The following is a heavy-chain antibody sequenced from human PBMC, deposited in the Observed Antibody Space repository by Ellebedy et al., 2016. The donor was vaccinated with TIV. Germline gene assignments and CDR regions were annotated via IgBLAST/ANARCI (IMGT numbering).Heavy chain of an antibody. J-gene: IGHJ4*02. CDR1: GFTFSSYG. CDR3: ARDFSGWPIEGGY. V-gene: IGHV3-33*01. Sequence: GGSLRLSXAASGFTFSSYGMHWVRQAPGKGLEWVAVIWYDGSNKYYADSVKGRFTISRDNSKNTLYLQMNSLRAEDTAVYYCARDFSGWPIEGGYWGQGTLVTVSS. CDR2: IWYDGSNK. D-gene: IGHD1-26*01.